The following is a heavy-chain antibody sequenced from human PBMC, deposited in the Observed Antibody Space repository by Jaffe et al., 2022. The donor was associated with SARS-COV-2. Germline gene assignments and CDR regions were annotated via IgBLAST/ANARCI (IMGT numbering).Heavy chain of an antibody. CDR1: GFSFRSFG. Sequence: EVQLLESGGGLVQPGGSLRLSCAASGFSFRSFGMSWVRQAPGKGLEWVSVISGSGGITYYIDSVKGRFTISRDNSKNTLYLRMSSLRVEDTAIYYCAKVWLSGDLRDHSDYWGQGTRVTVSS. V-gene: IGHV3-23*01. D-gene: IGHD4-17*01. CDR2: ISGSGGIT. J-gene: IGHJ4*02. CDR3: AKVWLSGDLRDHSDY.